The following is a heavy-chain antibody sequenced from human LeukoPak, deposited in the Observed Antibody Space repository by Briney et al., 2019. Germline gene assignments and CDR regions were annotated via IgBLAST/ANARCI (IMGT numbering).Heavy chain of an antibody. CDR2: IKEDGNEK. CDR3: ARGFGGVID. CDR1: GFTFSSSW. Sequence: GGSLRLSCTASGFTFSSSWMSWVRQAPGKGLEWVANIKEDGNEKYYVDSVKGRFTISRDNAKNTLYLQMNSLRAEDTAVYYCARGFGGVIDWGQGTLVTVSS. J-gene: IGHJ4*02. D-gene: IGHD3-16*02. V-gene: IGHV3-7*01.